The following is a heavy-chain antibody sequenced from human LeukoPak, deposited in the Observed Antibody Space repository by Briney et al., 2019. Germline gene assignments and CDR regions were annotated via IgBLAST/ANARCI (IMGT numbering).Heavy chain of an antibody. CDR3: ATRPLPVGIGPFDY. J-gene: IGHJ4*02. Sequence: GASVKVSCKASGYTFTGYYMHWVRQAPGQGLEWMGWINPNSGGTNYAQKFQGRVTMTRDTSISTAYMELSGLRFDDTGVYYCATRPLPVGIGPFDYWGLGTPVTVSS. V-gene: IGHV1-2*02. CDR2: INPNSGGT. D-gene: IGHD1-26*01. CDR1: GYTFTGYY.